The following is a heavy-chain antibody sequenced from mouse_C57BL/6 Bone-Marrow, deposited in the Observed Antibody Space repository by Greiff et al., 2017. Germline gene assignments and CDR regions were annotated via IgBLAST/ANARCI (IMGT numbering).Heavy chain of an antibody. CDR2: IYPGDGDT. Sequence: QVQLQQSGPELVKPGASVKISCKASGYAFSSSWMNWVKQRPGKGLEWIGRIYPGDGDTNYNGKFKGKATLTADKSSSTAYMQLSSLASEDSAVYFCARHMVTTRAWFAYCGQGTLVTVSA. J-gene: IGHJ3*01. CDR1: GYAFSSSW. CDR3: ARHMVTTRAWFAY. V-gene: IGHV1-82*01. D-gene: IGHD2-2*01.